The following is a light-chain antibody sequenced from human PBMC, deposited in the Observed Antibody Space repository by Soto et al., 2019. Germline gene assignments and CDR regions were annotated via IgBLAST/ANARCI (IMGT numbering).Light chain of an antibody. CDR3: QQYGSSRWT. J-gene: IGKJ1*01. Sequence: EIVLTQSTGTLSLSPGERATLCCRASQSVSSSYLAWYQQKPGQAPRLLIYGASSRATGIPDRFSGSGSGTDFTLTISRLEPEDFAVYYCQQYGSSRWTFGQGTKVDI. CDR1: QSVSSSY. V-gene: IGKV3-20*01. CDR2: GAS.